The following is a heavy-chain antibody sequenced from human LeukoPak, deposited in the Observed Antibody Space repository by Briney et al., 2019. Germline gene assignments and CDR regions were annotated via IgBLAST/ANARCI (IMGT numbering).Heavy chain of an antibody. D-gene: IGHD3-22*01. CDR1: GFTVSSNY. Sequence: GGSLRLSCAASGFTVSSNYMSWVRQAPGKGLEWVSIIYSGGSTFYADSVKGRFTISRDNSKNTLYLQMNSLRAEDTAVYYCARDHHRRLYDGQARDTFDIWGQGTMVTVSS. CDR3: ARDHHRRLYDGQARDTFDI. V-gene: IGHV3-53*05. J-gene: IGHJ3*02. CDR2: IYSGGST.